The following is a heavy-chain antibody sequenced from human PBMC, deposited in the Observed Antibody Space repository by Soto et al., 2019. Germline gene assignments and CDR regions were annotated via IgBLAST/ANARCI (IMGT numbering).Heavy chain of an antibody. CDR3: ARHGSY. CDR2: IYYGGSS. V-gene: IGHV4-39*01. Sequence: QLQLQESGPGLVKPSETLSLTCTVSGVSISSSSYYCGWFRQPPGKGLEWIGTIYYGGSSYSNPSLKSRVTISLDTSKNQFSLTLISVTAADTAVYYCARHGSYWGQGTLVTVSS. CDR1: GVSISSSSYY. J-gene: IGHJ4*02.